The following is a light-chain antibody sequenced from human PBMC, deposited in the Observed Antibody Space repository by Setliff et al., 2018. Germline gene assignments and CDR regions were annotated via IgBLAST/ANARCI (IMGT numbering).Light chain of an antibody. J-gene: IGLJ2*01. Sequence: QSALTQPPSVSAAPRQKVTISCSGSSSNIGNDYVSWYQQLPGTAPKLLIYDDNKRPSGIPDRFSGSKSGASATLGITGLQTGDEADYYCATWDHSLRGVVFGGGTQLTVL. CDR2: DDN. CDR1: SSNIGNDY. V-gene: IGLV1-51*01. CDR3: ATWDHSLRGVV.